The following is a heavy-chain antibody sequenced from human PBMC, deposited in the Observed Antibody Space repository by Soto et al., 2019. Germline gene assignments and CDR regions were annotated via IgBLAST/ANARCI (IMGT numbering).Heavy chain of an antibody. V-gene: IGHV3-30*18. CDR2: RSQDGQNK. J-gene: IGHJ4*02. CDR1: GFSFTDYG. Sequence: QVQLVESGGGVVQPGTSLRLSCLVSGFSFTDYGLHWVRQAPGKGLEWVAVRSQDGQNKNYVDSVKGRGTSYRDESKKTLYLQMNSLRVEETALYYCAKVRGSGSYYPRFSFDSWGQGAQVTVSS. CDR3: AKVRGSGSYYPRFSFDS. D-gene: IGHD3-10*01.